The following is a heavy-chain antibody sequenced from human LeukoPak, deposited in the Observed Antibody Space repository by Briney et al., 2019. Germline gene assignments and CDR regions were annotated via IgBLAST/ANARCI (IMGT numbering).Heavy chain of an antibody. CDR3: ARDSSGSGRHYYYMDV. J-gene: IGHJ6*03. D-gene: IGHD3-10*01. CDR1: GFTFSSYS. CDR2: ISSSSSYI. V-gene: IGHV3-21*01. Sequence: GGSLRLSCAASGFTFSSYSMNGVRQAPGKGLEWVSSISSSSSYIYYADSVKGRFTISRDNAKNSLYLQMNSLRAEDTAVYYCARDSSGSGRHYYYMDVWGKGTTVTVSS.